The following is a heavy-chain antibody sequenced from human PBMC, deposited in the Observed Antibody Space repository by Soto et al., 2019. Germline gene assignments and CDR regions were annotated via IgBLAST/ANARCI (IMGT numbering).Heavy chain of an antibody. CDR1: GFAFSSHP. Sequence: PGGSLRLSCAASGFAFSSHPMSWVRQAPERGLEWVSGISDSGGLTYNADSVKGRFTISRDNSKNTLYLQMSSLRAEDTALYYCARRAFGSSRSFDIWGQGTMVTVSS. CDR3: ARRAFGSSRSFDI. J-gene: IGHJ3*02. D-gene: IGHD6-6*01. V-gene: IGHV3-23*01. CDR2: ISDSGGLT.